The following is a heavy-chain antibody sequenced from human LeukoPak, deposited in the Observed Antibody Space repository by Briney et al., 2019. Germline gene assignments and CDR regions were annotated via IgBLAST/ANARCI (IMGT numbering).Heavy chain of an antibody. Sequence: SETLSLTCAVYGGSFSGYYWSWIRQPAGKGLEWIGRIYTSGSTNYNPSLKSRVTISVDTSKNQFSLKLSSVTAADTAVYYCARGPYIVVVPAANSWFDPWGQGTLVTVSS. CDR2: IYTSGST. D-gene: IGHD2-2*01. CDR1: GGSFSGYY. V-gene: IGHV4-59*10. CDR3: ARGPYIVVVPAANSWFDP. J-gene: IGHJ5*02.